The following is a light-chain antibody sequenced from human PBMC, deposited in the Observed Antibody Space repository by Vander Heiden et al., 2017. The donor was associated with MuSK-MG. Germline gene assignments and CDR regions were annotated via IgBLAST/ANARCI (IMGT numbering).Light chain of an antibody. J-gene: IGKJ4*01. Sequence: AIRMTQSPSPFSASTGDRVTITCRASQGISSYLAWYQQKPGKAPKLLIYAASTLQSGVPSRFSGSGSGTDFTLTISCLQSEDFAAYYCQQDDSYPPLTFGGGTKVEIK. V-gene: IGKV1-8*01. CDR1: QGISSY. CDR3: QQDDSYPPLT. CDR2: AAS.